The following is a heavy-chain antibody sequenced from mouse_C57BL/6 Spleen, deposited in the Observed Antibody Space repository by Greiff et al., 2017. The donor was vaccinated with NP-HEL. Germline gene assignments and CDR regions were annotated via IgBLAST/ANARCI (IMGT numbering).Heavy chain of an antibody. CDR1: GYTFTDYY. CDR2: INPNNGGT. V-gene: IGHV1-26*01. CDR3: ARVTGSAWFAY. Sequence: VQLQQSGPELVKPGASVKISCKASGYTFTDYYMNWVKQSHGKSLEWIGDINPNNGGTSYNQKFKGKATLTVDKSSSTAYMELRSLTSEDSAVYYCARVTGSAWFAYWGQGTLVTVSA. J-gene: IGHJ3*01. D-gene: IGHD3-2*02.